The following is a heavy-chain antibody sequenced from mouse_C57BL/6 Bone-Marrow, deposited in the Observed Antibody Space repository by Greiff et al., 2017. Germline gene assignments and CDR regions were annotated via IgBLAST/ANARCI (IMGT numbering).Heavy chain of an antibody. CDR1: GYTFTSYW. CDR2: IDPNSGGT. CDR3: TRTFRFITTVGGFAY. Sequence: QVQLQQPGAELVKPGASVKLSCKASGYTFTSYWMHWVKQRPGRGLEWIGRIDPNSGGTKYNEKFKGKATLTVDKPSSTAYMQLSSLTSEESAVYYCTRTFRFITTVGGFAYWGQGTLVTVSA. D-gene: IGHD1-1*01. V-gene: IGHV1-72*01. J-gene: IGHJ3*01.